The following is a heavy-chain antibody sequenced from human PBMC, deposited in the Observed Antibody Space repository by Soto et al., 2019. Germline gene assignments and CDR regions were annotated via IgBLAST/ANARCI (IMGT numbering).Heavy chain of an antibody. V-gene: IGHV1-69*01. D-gene: IGHD3-22*01. CDR1: GDTFSSYA. Sequence: QVQLVQSGAEVKKPGSSVKVSCKASGDTFSSYAINWVRQAPGQGLEWMGGIIPMFGTANYAQKFKGRVTITARGTTSTVGMELSRRRSEETAVKYCARVGPARYYEISGYHSPLDYGVQGTLVTVSS. J-gene: IGHJ4*02. CDR2: IIPMFGTA. CDR3: ARVGPARYYEISGYHSPLDY.